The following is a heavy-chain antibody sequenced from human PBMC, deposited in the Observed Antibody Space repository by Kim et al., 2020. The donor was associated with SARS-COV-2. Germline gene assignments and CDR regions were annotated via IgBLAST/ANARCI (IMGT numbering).Heavy chain of an antibody. D-gene: IGHD3-10*01. CDR3: ARVPYYYGSGSSDY. CDR2: INPNSGGT. V-gene: IGHV1-2*02. CDR1: GYTFTGYY. Sequence: ASVKVSCKASGYTFTGYYMHWVRQAPGQGLEWMGWINPNSGGTNYAQKFQGRVTMTRDTSISTAYMELSRLRSDDTAVYYCARVPYYYGSGSSDYWGQGTLVTVSS. J-gene: IGHJ4*02.